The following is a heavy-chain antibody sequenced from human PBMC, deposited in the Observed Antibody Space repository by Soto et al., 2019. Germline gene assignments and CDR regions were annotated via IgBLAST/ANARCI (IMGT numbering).Heavy chain of an antibody. CDR1: GGSVWSSGDD. Sequence: PSETLSLGCTVCGGSVWSSGDDGSWIRQHPGKGLEWIGYIYYSGSTYYNPSLKSRVTISVDTSKNQFSLKLSSVTAADTAVYYCARDNSGWYRYFDYWGQGTLVTVSS. CDR2: IYYSGST. D-gene: IGHD6-19*01. CDR3: ARDNSGWYRYFDY. V-gene: IGHV4-31*03. J-gene: IGHJ4*02.